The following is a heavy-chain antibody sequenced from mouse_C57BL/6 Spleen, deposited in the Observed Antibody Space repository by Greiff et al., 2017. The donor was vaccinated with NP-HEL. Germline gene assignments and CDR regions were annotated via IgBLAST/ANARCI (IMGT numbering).Heavy chain of an antibody. V-gene: IGHV1-82*01. CDR3: ARGAITGGYFDV. CDR2: IYPGDGDT. CDR1: GYAFSSSW. J-gene: IGHJ1*03. D-gene: IGHD3-1*01. Sequence: QVQLQQSGPELVKPGASVKISCKASGYAFSSSWMNWVKQRPGKGLEWIGRIYPGDGDTNYNGKFKGKATLTADKSSSTAYMQLSSLTSEDSAVYFCARGAITGGYFDVWGTGTTVTVSS.